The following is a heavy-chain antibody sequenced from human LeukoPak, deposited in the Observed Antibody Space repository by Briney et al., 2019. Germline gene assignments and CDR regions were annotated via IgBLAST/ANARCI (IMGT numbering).Heavy chain of an antibody. CDR1: GGSISSYY. J-gene: IGHJ4*02. Sequence: SETLSLTCTVSGGSISSYYWSWIRQPPGKGLEWSGYIYYSGSTNYNPSLKSRVTISVDTSKNQFSLKLSSVTAADTAVYYCARGKDGYNIDYWGQGTLVTVSS. CDR2: IYYSGST. CDR3: ARGKDGYNIDY. V-gene: IGHV4-59*01. D-gene: IGHD5-24*01.